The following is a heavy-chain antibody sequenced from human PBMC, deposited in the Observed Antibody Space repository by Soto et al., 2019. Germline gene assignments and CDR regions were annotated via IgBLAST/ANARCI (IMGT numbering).Heavy chain of an antibody. Sequence: QVQLVQSGAEVKRPGASVMVSCRATGYTFKNYDINWVRQATGQGLEGMGRMNPNSGNTGYAQKFQGRVTMTRNTDIRKAYLELSILRSEDTSVYSCARAPVYGGHVWLDPWCQGPLVNVSS. D-gene: IGHD2-21*01. V-gene: IGHV1-8*01. CDR1: GYTFKNYD. CDR3: ARAPVYGGHVWLDP. CDR2: MNPNSGNT. J-gene: IGHJ5*02.